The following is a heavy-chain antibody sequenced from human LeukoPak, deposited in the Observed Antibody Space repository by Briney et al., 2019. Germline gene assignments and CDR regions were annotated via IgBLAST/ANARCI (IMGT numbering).Heavy chain of an antibody. Sequence: PGGSLRLSCAASGFTFSSYVMRWVRQAPGKGLEWVSGISGGGSCTYYADSVKGRLTLSRDNSKNTLYLQMNSLRAEDTAIYYCATTLLGALTYIDGWGKGTTVTVSS. J-gene: IGHJ6*03. CDR2: ISGGGSCT. CDR3: ATTLLGALTYIDG. D-gene: IGHD3-16*01. V-gene: IGHV3-23*01. CDR1: GFTFSSYV.